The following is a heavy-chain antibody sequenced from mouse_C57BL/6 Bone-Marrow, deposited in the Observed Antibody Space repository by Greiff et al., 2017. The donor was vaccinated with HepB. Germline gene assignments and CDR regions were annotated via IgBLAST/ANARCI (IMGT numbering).Heavy chain of an antibody. V-gene: IGHV1-18*01. D-gene: IGHD3-2*02. CDR1: GYTFTDYN. CDR2: INPNNGGS. CDR3: ARAAQARDYAMDY. J-gene: IGHJ4*01. Sequence: VQLQQSGPELVKPGASVKIPCKASGYTFTDYNMDWVKQSHGKSLEWIGDINPNNGGSIYNQKFKGKATLTVDKSSSTAYMELRSLTSEDTAVYYCARAAQARDYAMDYWGQGTSVTVSS.